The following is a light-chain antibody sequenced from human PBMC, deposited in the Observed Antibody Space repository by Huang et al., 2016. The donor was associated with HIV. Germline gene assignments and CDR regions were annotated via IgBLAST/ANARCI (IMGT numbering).Light chain of an antibody. J-gene: IGKJ2*01. CDR3: QETYSIPYT. V-gene: IGKV1-39*01. CDR2: AAS. CDR1: PGISSY. Sequence: DIQRTQSPSSLSASVGDRVTNTCRASPGISSYLTWYQQKPGKAPKLLIYAASTLQSGVPSRFSGSGSGTDFTLTISSLQPADSATYYCQETYSIPYTFGQGTKLEIK.